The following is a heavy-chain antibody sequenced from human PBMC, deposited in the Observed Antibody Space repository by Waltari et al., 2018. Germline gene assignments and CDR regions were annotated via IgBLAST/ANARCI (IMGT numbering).Heavy chain of an antibody. Sequence: QVQLVQSGAEVKKPGSSVKVSCKASGGTFSSYAISWVRQAPGQGLEWMGRIIPILGIANYAQKFQGRVTITADKSTSTAYMELSSLRAEDTAVYYCARDRRRAWGMDVWGQGTTVTVSS. J-gene: IGHJ6*02. V-gene: IGHV1-69*04. CDR3: ARDRRRAWGMDV. CDR2: IIPILGIA. CDR1: GGTFSSYA.